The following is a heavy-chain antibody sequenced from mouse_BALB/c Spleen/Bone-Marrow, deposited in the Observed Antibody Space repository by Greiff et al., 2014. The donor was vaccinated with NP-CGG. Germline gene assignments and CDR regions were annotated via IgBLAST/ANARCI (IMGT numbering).Heavy chain of an antibody. V-gene: IGHV1-54*01. CDR2: INPGSGGT. Sequence: VQLQQSGAEVVRPGTSVKVSCKASGYAFTNYLIEWIKQRPGQGLEWIGLINPGSGGTDYNEKFKGKATLTADKSSSTAYMQLSSLTSDDSAVYFCARVLGHPFWGQGTLVTVSA. J-gene: IGHJ3*01. D-gene: IGHD3-3*01. CDR1: GYAFTNYL. CDR3: ARVLGHPF.